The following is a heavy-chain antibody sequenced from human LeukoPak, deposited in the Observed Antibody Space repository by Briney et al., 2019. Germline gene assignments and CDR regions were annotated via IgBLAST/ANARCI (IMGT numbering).Heavy chain of an antibody. CDR2: VYTSGST. CDR1: GGSISSYY. J-gene: IGHJ4*02. Sequence: SETLSLTCTVSGGSISSYYWSWIRQPAGKGLEWIGRVYTSGSTNYNPSLKSRVTISVDTSKNQFSLKLSSVTAADTAVYYCARLYTSGWVDYWGQGTLVTVSS. D-gene: IGHD6-19*01. CDR3: ARLYTSGWVDY. V-gene: IGHV4-4*07.